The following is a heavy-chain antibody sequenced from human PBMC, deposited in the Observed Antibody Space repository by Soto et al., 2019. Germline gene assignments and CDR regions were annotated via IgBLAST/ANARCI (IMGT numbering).Heavy chain of an antibody. J-gene: IGHJ4*02. CDR1: DDSFTTTDSY. V-gene: IGHV4-39*01. CDR2: IYYSGST. Sequence: PSETLSLTCPVSDDSFTTTDSYWGWIRQSPGKGLEWIGSIYYSGSTYYNPSLKSRVTISVDTSKNHFSLKLSSVTAADTAVYYCARHLGEGYFDYWGQGTLVTVSS. CDR3: ARHLGEGYFDY.